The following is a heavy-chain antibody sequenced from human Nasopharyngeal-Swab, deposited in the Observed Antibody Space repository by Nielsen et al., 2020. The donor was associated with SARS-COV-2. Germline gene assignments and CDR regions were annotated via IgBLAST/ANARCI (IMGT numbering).Heavy chain of an antibody. CDR3: AGGQGMVTTYYYYGMDV. J-gene: IGHJ6*02. CDR2: IWYDGSNK. V-gene: IGHV3-33*01. CDR1: GFTFSSYG. D-gene: IGHD4-17*01. Sequence: GGSLRLSCAASGFTFSSYGMHWVRQAPGKGLEWVAVIWYDGSNKYYADSVKGRFTISRDNSKNTLYLQMNSLRAEDTAVYYCAGGQGMVTTYYYYGMDVWGQGTTVTVSS.